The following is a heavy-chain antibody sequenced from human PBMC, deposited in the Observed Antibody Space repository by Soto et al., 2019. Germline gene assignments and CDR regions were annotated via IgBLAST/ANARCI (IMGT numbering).Heavy chain of an antibody. J-gene: IGHJ5*02. CDR3: ARGKDGSSGYYNWFDP. V-gene: IGHV4-34*01. Sequence: SETLSLTCAVYGGSFSGYYWSWIRQPPGKGLEWIGEINHSGSTNYNPSLKSRVTISVDTSKNQFSLKLSSVTAADTAVYYCARGKDGSSGYYNWFDPWGQGTLGTVSS. CDR1: GGSFSGYY. D-gene: IGHD3-22*01. CDR2: INHSGST.